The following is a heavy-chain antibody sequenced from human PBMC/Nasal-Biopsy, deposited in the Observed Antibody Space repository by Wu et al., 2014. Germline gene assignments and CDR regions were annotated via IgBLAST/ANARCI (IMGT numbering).Heavy chain of an antibody. J-gene: IGHJ4*02. V-gene: IGHV2-70*11. CDR1: GFSLNTTAMS. D-gene: IGHD4-17*01. CDR2: IDWDNDK. Sequence: ALVKPTQESLTLTCTFSGFSLNTTAMSVSWVRQPPGKALEWLARIDWDNDKYFTRSMRTRLSVSKDTSKNQVVLTMTNMDPLDTATYYCARATVANKFEYWGLGTLVTVSS. CDR3: ARATVANKFEY.